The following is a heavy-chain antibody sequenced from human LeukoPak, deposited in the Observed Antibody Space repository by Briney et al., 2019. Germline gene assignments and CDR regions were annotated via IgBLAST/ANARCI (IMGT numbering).Heavy chain of an antibody. D-gene: IGHD3-10*01. CDR1: GYTFTSYG. Sequence: ASVKVSCKASGYTFTSYGISWVRQAPGQGLEWMGWISAYNGNTNYAQKLQGRVTMTRDTSISTAYMELSRLRSDDTAVYYCARAEVYYGSGTHADYWGQGTLVTVSP. V-gene: IGHV1-18*01. CDR3: ARAEVYYGSGTHADY. CDR2: ISAYNGNT. J-gene: IGHJ4*02.